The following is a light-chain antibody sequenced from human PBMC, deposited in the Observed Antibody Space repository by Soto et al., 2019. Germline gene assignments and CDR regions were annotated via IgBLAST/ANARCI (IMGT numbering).Light chain of an antibody. CDR3: QPYNNRPPWT. Sequence: EIVMTQSPATLSVSPGERATLSCRASQSVSSNLAWDQQKPGQAPRRLIYGASTRATGVPAMFSGSESGTEFTLTISSLQSEDFAIYYCQPYNNRPPWTYGQGTKVSIK. J-gene: IGKJ1*01. V-gene: IGKV3-15*01. CDR1: QSVSSN. CDR2: GAS.